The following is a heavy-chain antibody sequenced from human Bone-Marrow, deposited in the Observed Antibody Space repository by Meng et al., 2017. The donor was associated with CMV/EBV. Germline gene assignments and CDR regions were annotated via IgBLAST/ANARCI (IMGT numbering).Heavy chain of an antibody. J-gene: IGHJ4*02. D-gene: IGHD3-3*01. CDR3: ARDAYHYDFWSDRNSIDY. V-gene: IGHV3-21*01. CDR2: ISSSSSYI. CDR1: GFTFGSYS. Sequence: GESLKISCAASGFTFGSYSMHWVRQAPGKGLEWVSSISSSSSYIYYADSVKGRFTISRDNAKNSLYLQMNSLRAEDTAVYYCARDAYHYDFWSDRNSIDYWGQGTLVTVSS.